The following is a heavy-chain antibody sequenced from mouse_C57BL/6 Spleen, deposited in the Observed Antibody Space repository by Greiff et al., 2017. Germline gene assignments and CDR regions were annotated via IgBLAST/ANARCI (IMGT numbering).Heavy chain of an antibody. D-gene: IGHD2-4*01. J-gene: IGHJ2*01. CDR2: IYPGDGDT. V-gene: IGHV1-82*01. Sequence: QVQLQQSGPELVKPGASVKISCKASGYAFSSSWMNWVKQRPGKGLEWIGRIYPGDGDTNYNGKFKGKATLTADKSSSTAYMQLSSLTSEDSAVYFCARMGYDYDGSFDYWGQGTTLTVSS. CDR1: GYAFSSSW. CDR3: ARMGYDYDGSFDY.